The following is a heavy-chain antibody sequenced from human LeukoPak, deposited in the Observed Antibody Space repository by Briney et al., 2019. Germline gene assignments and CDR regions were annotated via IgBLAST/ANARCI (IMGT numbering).Heavy chain of an antibody. Sequence: PGGSLRLSCAASGFTFSSYAMSWVRQAPGKGLEWVSAISGSGGSTYYADSVKGRFTISRDNSKNTLYLQMNSLRGEDTAVYYCAKDVSGTYQYYFDYWGQGTLVTVSS. J-gene: IGHJ4*02. CDR3: AKDVSGTYQYYFDY. V-gene: IGHV3-23*01. D-gene: IGHD1-26*01. CDR2: ISGSGGST. CDR1: GFTFSSYA.